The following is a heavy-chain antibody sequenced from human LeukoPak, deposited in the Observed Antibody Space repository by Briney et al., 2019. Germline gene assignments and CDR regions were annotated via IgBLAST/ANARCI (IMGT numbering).Heavy chain of an antibody. Sequence: SETLSLTCTVSGGSISSYYWSWIRQPPGKGLEWIGYIYYSGSTSYNPSLKSRVTISVDTSKNQFSLKLSSVTAADTAVYYCATLAGSIAARDYAFDIWGQGAMVTVSS. CDR2: IYYSGST. CDR1: GGSISSYY. CDR3: ATLAGSIAARDYAFDI. V-gene: IGHV4-59*01. J-gene: IGHJ3*02. D-gene: IGHD6-6*01.